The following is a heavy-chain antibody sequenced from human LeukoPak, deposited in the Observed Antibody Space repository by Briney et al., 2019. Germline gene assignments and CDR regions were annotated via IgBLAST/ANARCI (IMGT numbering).Heavy chain of an antibody. CDR1: GGSISSYY. CDR2: IYTSGST. V-gene: IGHV4-4*07. Sequence: SETLSLTCTVSGGSISSYYWSWIRQPAGKGLEWIGRIYTSGSTNYNPSLKSRVTMSVDTSKNQFSLKLSSVTAADTAVYYCAREDCSGGSCYEGYAFDIWGQGTMVTVSS. D-gene: IGHD2-15*01. J-gene: IGHJ3*02. CDR3: AREDCSGGSCYEGYAFDI.